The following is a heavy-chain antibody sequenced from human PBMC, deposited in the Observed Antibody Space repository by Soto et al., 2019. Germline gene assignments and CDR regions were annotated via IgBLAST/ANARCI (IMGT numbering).Heavy chain of an antibody. Sequence: GGSLRLSCAASGFTFSNYGMDWVRQAPGKGLEWVSYISSSSSTIYYADSVKGRFTISRDNAKNSLYLQMNSLRAEDTAVYYCAIHLGRTEDDYPGYWGQGTLVTVS. J-gene: IGHJ4*02. CDR1: GFTFSNYG. D-gene: IGHD4-17*01. CDR2: ISSSSSTI. V-gene: IGHV3-48*01. CDR3: AIHLGRTEDDYPGY.